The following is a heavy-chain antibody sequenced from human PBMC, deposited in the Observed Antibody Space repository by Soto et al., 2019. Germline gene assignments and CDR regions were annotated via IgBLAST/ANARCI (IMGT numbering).Heavy chain of an antibody. Sequence: QVHLVQSGAEVKKPGASVKVSCKGSGYAFTTYGITWVRQAPGQGLEWMGWFSAHNGNTNYAQTLQGRVTVTRDTSPSTAYMELRSLRSDDTAVYSCARGRYGDYWGQGALVTVSS. CDR2: FSAHNGNT. CDR3: ARGRYGDY. D-gene: IGHD1-1*01. J-gene: IGHJ4*02. V-gene: IGHV1-18*01. CDR1: GYAFTTYG.